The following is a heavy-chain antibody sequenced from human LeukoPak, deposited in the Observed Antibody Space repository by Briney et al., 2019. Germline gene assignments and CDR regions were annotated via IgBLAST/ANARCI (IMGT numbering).Heavy chain of an antibody. V-gene: IGHV1-2*02. CDR1: GYTFTGYY. Sequence: ASVKVSCKASGYTFTGYYMHWVRQAPGQGLEWMGWINPNSGGTNYAQKLQGRVTMTRDTSISTAYMELSRLRSDDTAVYYCARVSATYYYDSSGYGDFDYWGQGTLVTVSS. J-gene: IGHJ4*02. D-gene: IGHD3-22*01. CDR3: ARVSATYYYDSSGYGDFDY. CDR2: INPNSGGT.